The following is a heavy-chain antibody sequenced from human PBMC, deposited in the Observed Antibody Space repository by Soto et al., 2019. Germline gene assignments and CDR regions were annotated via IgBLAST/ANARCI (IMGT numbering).Heavy chain of an antibody. J-gene: IGHJ6*02. CDR2: IYYSGST. Sequence: QVQLQESGPGLVKPSETLSLTCTVSGGSISSYYLSWIRQPPGKGLEWIGYIYYSGSTNYNPSLKSRVTISVDTSKNQFSLKLSSVTAADTAVYYCARGRQLVSVFSQAWGMDVWGQGTTVTVSS. V-gene: IGHV4-59*01. D-gene: IGHD6-6*01. CDR1: GGSISSYY. CDR3: ARGRQLVSVFSQAWGMDV.